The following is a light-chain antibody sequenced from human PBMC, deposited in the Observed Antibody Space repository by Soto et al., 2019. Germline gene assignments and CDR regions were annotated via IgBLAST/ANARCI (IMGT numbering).Light chain of an antibody. CDR3: QQYGSSHPLT. CDR2: GAS. V-gene: IGKV3-20*01. CDR1: QSVSSSY. Sequence: EIVLTQSPATLSLSPGERATLSCRAGQSVSSSYLAWYQQKPGQATRLLIYGASSRANGIPDRFSGSGSGTDFTLTISRLEPEDFAVYYCQQYGSSHPLTFGQGTRLEIK. J-gene: IGKJ5*01.